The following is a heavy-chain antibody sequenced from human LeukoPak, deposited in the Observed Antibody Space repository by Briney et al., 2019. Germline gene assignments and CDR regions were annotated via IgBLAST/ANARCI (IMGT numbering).Heavy chain of an antibody. Sequence: SGGSLRLSCAASGFTFSSYSMNWVRQAPGKGLEWVSSISSSSSYIYYADSVKGRFTISRDNAKNSLYLQMNSLRAEDTAVYYCASDSSSWYRNRKNNWFDPWGQGTLVTVSS. J-gene: IGHJ5*02. V-gene: IGHV3-21*01. CDR1: GFTFSSYS. CDR2: ISSSSSYI. CDR3: ASDSSSWYRNRKNNWFDP. D-gene: IGHD6-13*01.